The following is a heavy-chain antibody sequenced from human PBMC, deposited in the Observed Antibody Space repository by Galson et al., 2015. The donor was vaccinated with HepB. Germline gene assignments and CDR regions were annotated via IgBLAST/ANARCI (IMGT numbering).Heavy chain of an antibody. Sequence: SLRLSCAASGFIFSNYMNWVRQAPGQGLEWVSIIYSGGTTYYADSVKGRFTISRDNSKNTVYLQMNSLRPEDTAVYYCARPLVRGVIMRSDAFDIWGQGTMVIVSS. CDR2: IYSGGTT. CDR1: GFIFSNY. D-gene: IGHD3-10*01. J-gene: IGHJ3*02. V-gene: IGHV3-66*02. CDR3: ARPLVRGVIMRSDAFDI.